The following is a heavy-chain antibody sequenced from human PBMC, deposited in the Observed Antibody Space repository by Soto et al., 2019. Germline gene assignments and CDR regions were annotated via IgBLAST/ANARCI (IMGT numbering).Heavy chain of an antibody. CDR2: ISAHNGNT. CDR1: GYTFTSYG. Sequence: ASVKVSCKASGYTFTSYGISWVRQAPGQGLEWMGWISAHNGNTKYAQKIQGRVTMTTDTSTSTAYMELMSLRFDDTAVYYCARDGPPMDYWGQGTLVTVSS. CDR3: ARDGPPMDY. V-gene: IGHV1-18*01. J-gene: IGHJ4*02. D-gene: IGHD2-2*01.